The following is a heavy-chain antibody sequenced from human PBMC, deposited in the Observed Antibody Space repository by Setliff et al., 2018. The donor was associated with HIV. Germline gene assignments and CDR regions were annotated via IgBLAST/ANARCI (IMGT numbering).Heavy chain of an antibody. CDR1: GYFFLDSW. V-gene: IGHV5-51*01. CDR2: IYPGDSET. D-gene: IGHD3-9*01. CDR3: TRHPLRPGIAGYFYFVDV. Sequence: GESLKISCKGSGYFFLDSWIGWVRQMPGKGLEWVAIIYPGDSETRYSPSFEGQVTISVDRSINTAYLQWISLKASDTAIYYCTRHPLRPGIAGYFYFVDVWGTGTTVTVSS. J-gene: IGHJ6*03.